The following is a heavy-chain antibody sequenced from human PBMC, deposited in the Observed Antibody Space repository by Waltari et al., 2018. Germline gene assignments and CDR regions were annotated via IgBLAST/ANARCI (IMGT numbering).Heavy chain of an antibody. CDR2: IYTSGST. D-gene: IGHD3-9*01. Sequence: QVQLQQWGAGLLKPSETLSLTCAVYGGSFSGYYWSWIRQPPGKGLEWIGYIYTSGSTTSNPSLKSRVTISVDTSKNQFSLKLSSVTAADTAVYYCAVANDILTDAFDIWGQGTMVTVSS. CDR1: GGSFSGYY. CDR3: AVANDILTDAFDI. V-gene: IGHV4-34*01. J-gene: IGHJ3*02.